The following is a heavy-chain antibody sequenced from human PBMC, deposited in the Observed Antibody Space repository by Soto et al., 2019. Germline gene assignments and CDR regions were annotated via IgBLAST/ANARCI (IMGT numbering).Heavy chain of an antibody. V-gene: IGHV4-34*01. CDR1: GGSFSGYD. Sequence: SGTPSLTFAVYGGSFSGYDWSWIRQPPGKGLEWIGEINHSGSTNYNPSLKSRVTISVDTSKNQFSLKLSSVTAADTAVYCCAYCSSTSCYTVGYMDVWGKGTTVTVSS. CDR3: AYCSSTSCYTVGYMDV. D-gene: IGHD2-2*02. CDR2: INHSGST. J-gene: IGHJ6*03.